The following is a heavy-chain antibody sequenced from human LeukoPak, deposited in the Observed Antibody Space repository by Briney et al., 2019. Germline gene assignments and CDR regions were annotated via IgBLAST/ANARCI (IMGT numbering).Heavy chain of an antibody. Sequence: ASVKVSRKVSGYTLTSYDINWVRQATGQGREWMGWMNPNRGNTRYAQKFQGRVTMNRNSSISTAYMELSSLRSEDTAVYYCARYDLGYCSSTSCSSDGMDVWGQGTTVTVSS. V-gene: IGHV1-8*01. D-gene: IGHD2-2*01. CDR3: ARYDLGYCSSTSCSSDGMDV. J-gene: IGHJ6*02. CDR2: MNPNRGNT. CDR1: GYTLTSYD.